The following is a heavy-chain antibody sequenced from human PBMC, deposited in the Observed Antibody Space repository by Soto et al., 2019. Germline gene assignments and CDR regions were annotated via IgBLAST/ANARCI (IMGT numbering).Heavy chain of an antibody. CDR1: GYSFTSYW. J-gene: IGHJ5*02. CDR2: IDPSDSYT. D-gene: IGHD2-2*01. Sequence: GESLKISCNGSGYSFTSYWISLVLQMPGKGLEWMGRIDPSDSYTNYSPSFQGHVTISADKSISTAYLQWSSLKASDTAMYYCARHRRGYCSSTSCWGSFDPWGQGTLVTVSS. CDR3: ARHRRGYCSSTSCWGSFDP. V-gene: IGHV5-10-1*01.